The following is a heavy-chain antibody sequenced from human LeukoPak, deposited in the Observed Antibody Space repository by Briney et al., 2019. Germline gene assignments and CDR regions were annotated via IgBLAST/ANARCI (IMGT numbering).Heavy chain of an antibody. CDR3: AGRMTWYGGDAFDI. Sequence: PSETLSVTCVVSGASFSGYYWSWIRQSPGKGLEWIGEIDHSGSSNYNMSLKSRVTISLDTSKNQFSLKVNSVTAADTAVYYCAGRMTWYGGDAFDIWGQGTMVTVSS. D-gene: IGHD6-13*01. V-gene: IGHV4-34*01. J-gene: IGHJ3*02. CDR2: IDHSGSS. CDR1: GASFSGYY.